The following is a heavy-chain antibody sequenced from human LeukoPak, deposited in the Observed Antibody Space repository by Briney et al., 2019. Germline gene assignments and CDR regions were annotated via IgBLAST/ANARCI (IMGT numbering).Heavy chain of an antibody. D-gene: IGHD6-19*01. V-gene: IGHV1-18*01. CDR3: ARGGGSSGWYYYYYYMDV. Sequence: ASVKVSCKTSGYTFTSYGISWVRQAPGQGLEWMGWISAYNGNTNYAQKLQGRVTMTTDTSTSTAYMELRSLRSDDTAVYYCARGGGSSGWYYYYYYMDVWGKGTTVTVSS. CDR2: ISAYNGNT. J-gene: IGHJ6*03. CDR1: GYTFTSYG.